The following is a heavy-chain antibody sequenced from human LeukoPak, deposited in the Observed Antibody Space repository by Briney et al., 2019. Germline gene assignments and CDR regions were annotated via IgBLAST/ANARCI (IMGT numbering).Heavy chain of an antibody. V-gene: IGHV4-34*01. D-gene: IGHD6-19*01. CDR3: ATSGWYLLPGIY. CDR2: INHSGST. J-gene: IGHJ4*02. CDR1: GGSFSGYY. Sequence: SETLPLTCAVYGGSFSGYYWSWIRQPPGKGLEWIGEINHSGSTNYNPSLKSRVTISVDTSKNQFSLKLSSVTAADTAVFYCATSGWYLLPGIYWGQGTLVTVSS.